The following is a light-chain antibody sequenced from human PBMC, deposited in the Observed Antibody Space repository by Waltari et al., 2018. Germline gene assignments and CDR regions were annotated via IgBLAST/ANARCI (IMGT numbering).Light chain of an antibody. CDR3: QQYCVTPCT. V-gene: IGKV4-1*01. Sequence: DIVMTQSPDSLAVSLGERATINCKSSQSIMYSSNNQNSLAWYQKKPGHPPKLLIYWASSRDTGVPDRFSGSWSGTDFTLTISSLQAEDVAVYYCQQYCVTPCTFGPGTRVEIK. J-gene: IGKJ1*01. CDR1: QSIMYSSNNQNS. CDR2: WAS.